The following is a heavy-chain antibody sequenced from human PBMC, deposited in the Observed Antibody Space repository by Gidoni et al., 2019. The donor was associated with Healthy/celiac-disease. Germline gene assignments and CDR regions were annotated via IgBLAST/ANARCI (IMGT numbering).Heavy chain of an antibody. D-gene: IGHD5-18*01. CDR1: GFTFSRYA. CDR3: AKGLFTGYSYVPWFDP. Sequence: EVQLLESGGGLVQPGGSLRLSCAASGFTFSRYAMSWVRLAPGKGLEWVSASSGSGGSTYYADSVKGRFTISRDNSKNTLYLQMNSLRAEDTAVYYCAKGLFTGYSYVPWFDPWGQGTLVTVSS. J-gene: IGHJ5*02. V-gene: IGHV3-23*01. CDR2: SSGSGGST.